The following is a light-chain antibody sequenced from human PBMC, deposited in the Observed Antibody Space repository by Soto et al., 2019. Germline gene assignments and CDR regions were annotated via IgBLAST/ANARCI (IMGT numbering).Light chain of an antibody. CDR2: DVS. Sequence: DIQMTQSPSTLSASVGDRVTITCRASQTISSWLAWYQQKTGKAPKLLIYDVSSLESGVTSRFSGSGSGTEFTLTISSLQPDDFATYYCQEYNTFWTFGQGSKVAIK. CDR3: QEYNTFWT. V-gene: IGKV1-5*01. J-gene: IGKJ1*01. CDR1: QTISSW.